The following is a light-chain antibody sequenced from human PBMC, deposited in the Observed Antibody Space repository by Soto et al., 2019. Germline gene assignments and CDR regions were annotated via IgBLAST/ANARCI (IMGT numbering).Light chain of an antibody. CDR2: GAS. CDR3: QQYGSLVT. V-gene: IGKV3-20*01. CDR1: QSVSSSY. J-gene: IGKJ1*01. Sequence: EIVLTQSPGTLSLCPGERATVSCRASQSVSSSYLAWYQQKPGRAPRLLIDGASSRATGIPDRFSGSGSGTDFTLTISRLEPEDLAVYYCQQYGSLVTFGQGTKVDI.